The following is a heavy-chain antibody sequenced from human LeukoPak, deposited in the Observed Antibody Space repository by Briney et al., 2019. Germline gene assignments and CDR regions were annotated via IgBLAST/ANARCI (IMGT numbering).Heavy chain of an antibody. CDR2: IKSKTDGGTT. J-gene: IGHJ3*02. D-gene: IGHD3-22*01. CDR3: TTEKLYYYDSSGYDHDAFDI. V-gene: IGHV3-15*01. CDR1: GFTFSNAW. Sequence: GGSLRLSYAASGFTFSNAWMSWVRQAPGKGLEWVGRIKSKTDGGTTDYAAPVKGRFTISRDDSKNTLYLQMNSLKTEDTAVYYCTTEKLYYYDSSGYDHDAFDIWGQGTMVTVSS.